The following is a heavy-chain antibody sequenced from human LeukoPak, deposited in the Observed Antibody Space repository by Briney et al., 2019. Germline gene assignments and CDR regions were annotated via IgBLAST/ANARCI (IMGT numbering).Heavy chain of an antibody. D-gene: IGHD6-13*01. CDR1: GGSISSYY. Sequence: SETLSLTCTVSGGSISSYYWSWIRQPPGKGLEWIGYIYTSGSTNYNPSLKSRVTISVDTSKNQISLKLSSVTAADTAVYYCARQYRQQLVQEYYFDYWGQGTLVTVSS. CDR3: ARQYRQQLVQEYYFDY. CDR2: IYTSGST. V-gene: IGHV4-4*09. J-gene: IGHJ4*02.